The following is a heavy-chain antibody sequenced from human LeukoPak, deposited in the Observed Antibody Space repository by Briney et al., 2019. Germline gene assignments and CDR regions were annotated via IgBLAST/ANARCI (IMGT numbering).Heavy chain of an antibody. D-gene: IGHD1-26*01. CDR1: GYTFTSYY. CDR2: INPSGGST. Sequence: ASVKVSCRASGYTFTSYYMHWVRQAPGQGLEWMGIINPSGGSTSYAQKFQGRVTMTRDMSTSTVYMELSSLRSEDTAVYYCARLGGWGELLQDYWGQGTLVTVSS. CDR3: ARLGGWGELLQDY. V-gene: IGHV1-46*01. J-gene: IGHJ4*02.